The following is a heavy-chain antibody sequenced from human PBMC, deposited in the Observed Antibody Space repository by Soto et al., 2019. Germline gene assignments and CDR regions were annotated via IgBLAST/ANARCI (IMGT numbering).Heavy chain of an antibody. CDR3: ARAELIVAGQAFDS. CDR2: VNPSDGRA. J-gene: IGHJ4*02. CDR1: GYRLSNYY. V-gene: IGHV1-46*01. Sequence: QVDLVQSGAEVKKPGASVKMSCKSSGYRLSNYYMHWVRQAPGQGLEWMGIVNPSDGRANYVRKFQGRVTMTWDTSTTTLYMEVNSLRSDDTAIYYCARAELIVAGQAFDSWGQGTLVTVSS. D-gene: IGHD5-12*01.